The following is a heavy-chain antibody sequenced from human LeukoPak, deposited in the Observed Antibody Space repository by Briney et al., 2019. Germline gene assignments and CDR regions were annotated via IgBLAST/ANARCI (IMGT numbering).Heavy chain of an antibody. CDR3: AREEGYISGGSCYGWFDP. CDR2: IYYSGST. J-gene: IGHJ5*02. V-gene: IGHV4-59*01. D-gene: IGHD2-15*01. Sequence: SETLSLTCSVSGGSISSYYWSWLRQPPGKGLEWIGYIYYSGSTNYNPSLKSRVTISVGTSKNQFPLKLSSGTAADTAVYYCAREEGYISGGSCYGWFDPWGQGTLVTVSS. CDR1: GGSISSYY.